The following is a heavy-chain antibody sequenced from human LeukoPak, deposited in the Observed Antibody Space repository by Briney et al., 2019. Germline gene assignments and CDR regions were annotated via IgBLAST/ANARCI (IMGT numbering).Heavy chain of an antibody. Sequence: SQTLSLTCTVSGGSISSGSYYWSWIRQPAGKGLEWIGRIYTSGSTNYNPSLKSRVTISVDTSKNQFSLKLSSVTAADTAVYYCARAGYDFWSGYFDYWGQGTLVTVSS. CDR3: ARAGYDFWSGYFDY. CDR1: GGSISSGSYY. CDR2: IYTSGST. D-gene: IGHD3-3*01. V-gene: IGHV4-61*02. J-gene: IGHJ4*02.